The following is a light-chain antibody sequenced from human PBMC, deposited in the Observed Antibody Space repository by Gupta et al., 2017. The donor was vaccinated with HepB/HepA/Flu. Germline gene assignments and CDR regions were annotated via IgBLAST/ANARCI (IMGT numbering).Light chain of an antibody. CDR1: STGVGNYNY. Sequence: QSALTQPRSVSGSPGQSVTISCTGPSTGVGNYNYVSWYQQHPGKAPKLMIYDVIKRPSGVPDRFSGSKSGNTASLTISGLQAEDEADYYGWSYAGTYTYVFGNGTKVTVL. V-gene: IGLV2-11*01. CDR3: WSYAGTYTYV. CDR2: DVI. J-gene: IGLJ1*01.